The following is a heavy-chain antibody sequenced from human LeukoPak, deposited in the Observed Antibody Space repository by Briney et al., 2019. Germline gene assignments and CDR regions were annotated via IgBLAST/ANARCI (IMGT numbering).Heavy chain of an antibody. CDR1: GFTFSSYW. CDR3: ARDVHIAVAGIGGPDY. CDR2: IKQDGSEK. J-gene: IGHJ4*02. Sequence: GGSLRLSCAASGFTFSSYWMSWVRQAPGKGLEWVANIKQDGSEKYYVDSVKGRFTISRDNAKNSLYLQMNSLRAEDTAVYYCARDVHIAVAGIGGPDYWGQGTLVTVSS. V-gene: IGHV3-7*01. D-gene: IGHD6-19*01.